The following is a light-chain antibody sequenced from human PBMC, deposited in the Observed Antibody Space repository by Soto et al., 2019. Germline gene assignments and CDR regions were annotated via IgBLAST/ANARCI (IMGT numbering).Light chain of an antibody. CDR2: GAS. CDR1: QSVSGN. V-gene: IGKV3-15*01. CDR3: QQYNNLLIT. Sequence: EIVMTQSPATLSVSPGERATLSCRASQSVSGNLAWYQQKPGQAPRLLIYGASTRATGIPARFSGSGSGTEFTLTISSLQSEDFAVYYCQQYNNLLITFAQGTRLEIK. J-gene: IGKJ5*01.